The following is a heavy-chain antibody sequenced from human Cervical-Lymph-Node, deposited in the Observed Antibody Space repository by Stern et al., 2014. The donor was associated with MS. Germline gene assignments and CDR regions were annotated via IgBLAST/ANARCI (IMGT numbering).Heavy chain of an antibody. CDR3: ARDRGITIKGDV. J-gene: IGHJ6*02. CDR2: VTTDTGNA. V-gene: IGHV7-4-1*02. CDR1: GFTFSDYP. D-gene: IGHD3-10*01. Sequence: QVQLVQSGSELKKPGASVKVSCQASGFTFSDYPISWVRQAPGQGLAWVGWVTTDTGNATYAQGFTGRFVFSLDTSVSTAYLQITSLQAEDTAVYYCARDRGITIKGDVWGQGTTVIVSS.